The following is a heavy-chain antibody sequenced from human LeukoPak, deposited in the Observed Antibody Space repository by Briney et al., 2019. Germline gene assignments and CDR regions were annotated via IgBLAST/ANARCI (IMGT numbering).Heavy chain of an antibody. J-gene: IGHJ2*01. CDR2: IWYDGSNK. V-gene: IGHV3-33*01. CDR3: ARQGAIFGVDRYWYFDL. Sequence: GGSLRLSCAASGFTFRSYGMHWVRQAPGKGLEWVAVIWYDGSNKYYADSVKGRFTISRDNSMNTLFLQMNSLRAEDTAAYYCARQGAIFGVDRYWYFDLWGRGTLVTVSS. D-gene: IGHD3-3*01. CDR1: GFTFRSYG.